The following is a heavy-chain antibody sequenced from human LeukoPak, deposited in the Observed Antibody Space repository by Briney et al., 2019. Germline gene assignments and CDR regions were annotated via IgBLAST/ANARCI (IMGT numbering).Heavy chain of an antibody. CDR1: GYTFTSYD. Sequence: ASVKVSCKASGYTFTSYDINWVRQATGQGLEWMGWMNPNSGNTGYAQKFQGRVTMTRNTSISTAYMELSSLRSEDTAVYYCARGGHYYGSGSYSNYFDYWGQGTLVTVSS. CDR3: ARGGHYYGSGSYSNYFDY. J-gene: IGHJ4*02. CDR2: MNPNSGNT. V-gene: IGHV1-8*01. D-gene: IGHD3-10*01.